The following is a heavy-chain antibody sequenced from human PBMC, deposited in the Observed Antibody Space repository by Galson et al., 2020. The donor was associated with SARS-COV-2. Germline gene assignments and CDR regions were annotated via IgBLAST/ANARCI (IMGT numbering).Heavy chain of an antibody. Sequence: ASVKVSCKASGYTFTGYYMHWVRLAPGQGLEWMGWISPGSGGTHYAQNFQGRVTMARDTSSATAYMELSSLRSDDTAVDFCARAVTPYYSVCTGYYQAKFYFDSLGQGTVVTVSS. D-gene: IGHD3-22*01. CDR3: ARAVTPYYSVCTGYYQAKFYFDS. CDR1: GYTFTGYY. J-gene: IGHJ4*02. CDR2: ISPGSGGT. V-gene: IGHV1-2*02.